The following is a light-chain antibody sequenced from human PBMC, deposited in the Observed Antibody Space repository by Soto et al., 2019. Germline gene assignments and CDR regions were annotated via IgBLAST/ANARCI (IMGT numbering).Light chain of an antibody. CDR1: QTVSSGF. J-gene: IGKJ4*01. Sequence: EIVLTQSPSTLPFSPGERATFSCRSSQTVSSGFLAWYQQKVGQAPRLLIYGASTRATGIPDRFSGSGSGTDFTLTIDRLEPEDFAVYYCQQYYISPTSFGGGTKVDIK. CDR3: QQYYISPTS. CDR2: GAS. V-gene: IGKV3-20*01.